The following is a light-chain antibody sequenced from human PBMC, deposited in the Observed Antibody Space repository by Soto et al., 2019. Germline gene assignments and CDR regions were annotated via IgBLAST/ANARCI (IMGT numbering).Light chain of an antibody. J-gene: IGKJ4*01. CDR2: GAS. CDR1: ESVSSTY. Sequence: EIVLTQSPGTLSLSPGDRATLSCRASESVSSTYLAWYQQKPGQAPRLLIYGASSRASGIPDRFSGSGSGTDFTLTISRLEPKDFAVYYCQQYGSSPPDTFGGGTKVDIK. CDR3: QQYGSSPPDT. V-gene: IGKV3-20*01.